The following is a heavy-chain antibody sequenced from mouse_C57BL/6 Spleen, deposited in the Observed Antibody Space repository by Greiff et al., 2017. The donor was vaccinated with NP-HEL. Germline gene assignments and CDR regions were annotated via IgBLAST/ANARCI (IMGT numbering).Heavy chain of an antibody. Sequence: VQLQQSGAELVRPGTSVKVSCKASGYAFTNYLIEWVKQRPGQGLEWIGVINPGSGGTNYNEKFKGKATLTADKSSSTAYMQLSSLTSEDSAVYFCARDGITTVVSFDYWGQGTTLTVSS. D-gene: IGHD1-1*01. CDR2: INPGSGGT. CDR1: GYAFTNYL. V-gene: IGHV1-54*01. CDR3: ARDGITTVVSFDY. J-gene: IGHJ2*01.